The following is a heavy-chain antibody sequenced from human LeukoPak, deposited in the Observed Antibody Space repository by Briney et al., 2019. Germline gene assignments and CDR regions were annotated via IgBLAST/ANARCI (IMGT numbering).Heavy chain of an antibody. D-gene: IGHD6-19*01. J-gene: IGHJ4*02. CDR2: ISDGGRST. V-gene: IGHV3-23*01. CDR3: ARDRVAVAGTPIDF. CDR1: GFTFSSYA. Sequence: GGSLRLSCAASGFTFSSYAMSWVRQAPGKGLEWVSGISDGGRSTFYADSVKGRFTISRDNSKNTLYPQMNSLRADDTAVYYCARDRVAVAGTPIDFWGQGTLVTVSS.